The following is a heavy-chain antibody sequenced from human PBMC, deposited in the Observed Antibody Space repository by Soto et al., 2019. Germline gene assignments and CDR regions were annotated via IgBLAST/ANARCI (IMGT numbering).Heavy chain of an antibody. D-gene: IGHD2-2*01. CDR3: ARDDAFEDTGVDY. V-gene: IGHV3-33*01. CDR1: GFTFSRYG. Sequence: QVHLVESGGGVVQPGRPLRLSCAASGFTFSRYGMHWFRQAPGKGLEWVGVIVREGGQKQYADSVRGRFTISRVNSMDTLYLEVNNVTVEDTAVYYCARDDAFEDTGVDYWGQGTVVTVSS. CDR2: IVREGGQK. J-gene: IGHJ4*02.